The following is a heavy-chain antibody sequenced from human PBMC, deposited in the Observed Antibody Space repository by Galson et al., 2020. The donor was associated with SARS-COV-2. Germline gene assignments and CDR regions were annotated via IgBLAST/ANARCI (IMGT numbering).Heavy chain of an antibody. CDR2: IPKDGGNK. D-gene: IGHD6-19*01. V-gene: IGHV3-30*03. J-gene: IGHJ4*02. CDR1: GFTFSSYV. CDR3: AREYGSGWVYFDY. Sequence: GGSLRLSCAVSGFTFSSYVMHWVRQAPGKGLEWVAVIPKDGGNKYYADSVKGRFTISRDNSKNTLYVQVNSLRAEDTAVYYCAREYGSGWVYFDYWGQGTLVTVSS.